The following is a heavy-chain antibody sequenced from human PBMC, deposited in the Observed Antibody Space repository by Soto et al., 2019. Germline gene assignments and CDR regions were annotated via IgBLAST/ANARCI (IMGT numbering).Heavy chain of an antibody. CDR2: IYPKNDDT. Sequence: QVQLVQSGAEVKKPGASVKVSCKAFGYRFINFYLHWVRQAPGQGLEWMGWIYPKNDDTNYAQKFRGRVTMTRDTSIGVAYMELRGLNSGDTAVYYCARDESGANFGSWGQGTLVTVS. CDR3: ARDESGANFGS. D-gene: IGHD2-8*02. J-gene: IGHJ4*02. CDR1: GYRFINFY. V-gene: IGHV1-2*02.